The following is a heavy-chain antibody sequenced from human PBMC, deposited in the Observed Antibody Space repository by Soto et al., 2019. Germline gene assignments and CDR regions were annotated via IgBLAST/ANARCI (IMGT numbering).Heavy chain of an antibody. J-gene: IGHJ4*02. CDR2: ISYDGSNK. CDR1: GFTFSSYG. D-gene: IGHD3-3*01. V-gene: IGHV3-30*18. CDR3: AKDIPHDF. Sequence: GESLKISCAASGFTFSSYGMHWVRQAPGKGLEWVAVISYDGSNKYYADSVKGRFTISRDNSKNTLYLQMNSLRAEDTAVYYCAKDIPHDFWGQGTLVTVSS.